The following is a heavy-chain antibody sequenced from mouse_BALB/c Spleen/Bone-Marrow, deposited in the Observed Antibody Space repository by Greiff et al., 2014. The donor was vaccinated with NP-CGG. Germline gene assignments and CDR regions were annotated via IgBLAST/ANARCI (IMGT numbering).Heavy chain of an antibody. D-gene: IGHD2-4*01. Sequence: EVKLVESGSELVKPGASVKMSCKASGYTFTGYVMHWVKQKPGQGLEWIGYINPYSDGTKYNEKFKGKATLTSDKSSSTAYMELSSLTSEDSAVYYCAREGGLRRGDYYVMDYWGQGTSVTVSS. V-gene: IGHV1-14*01. J-gene: IGHJ4*01. CDR3: AREGGLRRGDYYVMDY. CDR1: GYTFTGYV. CDR2: INPYSDGT.